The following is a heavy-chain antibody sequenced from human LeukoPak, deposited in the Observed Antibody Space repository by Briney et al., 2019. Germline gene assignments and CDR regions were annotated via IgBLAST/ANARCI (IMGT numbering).Heavy chain of an antibody. Sequence: ASVKVSCKASGYRFTGYYMHWVRQAPGQGLEWMGWINCNTGGSNSAQKFQGRVTMTRDTSITTVYMELSSLRSDDTAVYYCARVMDFYGSGSSDFDYWGQGTLVTVSS. CDR1: GYRFTGYY. J-gene: IGHJ4*02. CDR2: INCNTGGS. CDR3: ARVMDFYGSGSSDFDY. D-gene: IGHD3-10*01. V-gene: IGHV1-2*02.